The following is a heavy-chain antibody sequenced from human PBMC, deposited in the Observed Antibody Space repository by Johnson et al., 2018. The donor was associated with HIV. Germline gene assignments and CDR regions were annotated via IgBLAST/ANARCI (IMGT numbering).Heavy chain of an antibody. V-gene: IGHV3-30*02. CDR1: GFTFSSYG. CDR3: AKDVSVVTPSGSFDI. Sequence: QVQLVESGGGVVQPGGSLRLSCAESGFTFSSYGMHWVRQAPGKGLEWVAFIRYDGSNNYYADSVQGRFTISRDNSKNTLYLQMNSLRPEDSAVYYCAKDVSVVTPSGSFDIWGQGTRVTVSS. D-gene: IGHD4-23*01. CDR2: IRYDGSNN. J-gene: IGHJ3*02.